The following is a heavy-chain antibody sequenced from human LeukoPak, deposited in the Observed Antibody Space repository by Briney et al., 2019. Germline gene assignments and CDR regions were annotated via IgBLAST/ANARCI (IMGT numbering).Heavy chain of an antibody. CDR2: IYYSGTT. CDR3: AREKLEVRPRGFDP. Sequence: SETLSLTCTVSGDSISSHYWSWIRQPPGKGLEWIGYIYYSGTTNYNPSFKSRVAISVDTSKNQISLEVNSVTAADTAVYYRAREKLEVRPRGFDPWGQGTLVTVSS. J-gene: IGHJ5*02. V-gene: IGHV4-59*11. CDR1: GDSISSHY. D-gene: IGHD1-1*01.